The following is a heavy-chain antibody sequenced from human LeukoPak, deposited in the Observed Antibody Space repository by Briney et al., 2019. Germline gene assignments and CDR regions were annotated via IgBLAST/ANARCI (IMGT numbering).Heavy chain of an antibody. CDR3: ARYCSSTSCFSWYYGMDV. Sequence: PGGSLRLSCAASGFTFSMYWMNWVRQPPGKGLEWIGEINHSGSTNYNPALKSRVTISVDTSKNQFSLKLSSVTAADTAVYYCARYCSSTSCFSWYYGMDVWGKGTTVTVSS. V-gene: IGHV4-34*01. D-gene: IGHD2-2*01. CDR1: GFTFSMYW. CDR2: INHSGST. J-gene: IGHJ6*04.